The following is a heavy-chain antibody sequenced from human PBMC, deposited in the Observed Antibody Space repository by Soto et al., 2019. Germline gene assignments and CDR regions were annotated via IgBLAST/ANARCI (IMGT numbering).Heavy chain of an antibody. J-gene: IGHJ6*04. V-gene: IGHV5-51*01. CDR3: AKHRRTAYLYYYGLEV. D-gene: IGHD1-1*01. CDR2: IYPGDSDT. Sequence: GESLKISCKGSGYSFTSYWIAWVRQMPGKGLGWMGIIYPGDSDTRYSPSFQGQVTLSADKSINTAYLQWSSLKASDTAVYYCAKHRRTAYLYYYGLEVSGKGTTVPVTS. CDR1: GYSFTSYW.